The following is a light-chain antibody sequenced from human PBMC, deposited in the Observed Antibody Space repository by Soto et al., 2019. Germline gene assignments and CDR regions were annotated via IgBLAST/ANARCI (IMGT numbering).Light chain of an antibody. CDR1: QSISSY. CDR3: QQSYSTPPIT. Sequence: DIQLTQSPSSLSASVGDRVTISCRASQSISSYLNWYQQKPGTAPRLPIYRASSVKTGVPPRFSGSGSGRDFTLTISSLRPEDIATHFCQQSYSTPPITFGQGTRLEIK. V-gene: IGKV1-39*01. CDR2: RAS. J-gene: IGKJ5*01.